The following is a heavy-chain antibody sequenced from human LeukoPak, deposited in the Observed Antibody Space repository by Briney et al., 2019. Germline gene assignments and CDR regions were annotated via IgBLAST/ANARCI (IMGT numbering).Heavy chain of an antibody. D-gene: IGHD2-15*01. V-gene: IGHV1-2*02. J-gene: IGHJ4*02. CDR1: GYTFTGYY. Sequence: GASVKVSCKASGYTFTGYYMHWVRQAPGQGLEWMGWINPNSGGTNYAQKFQGRVTMTRDTSISTACMELSRLRSDDTAVYYCARDEGRYCSGGSCRYPDYWGQGTLVTVSS. CDR2: INPNSGGT. CDR3: ARDEGRYCSGGSCRYPDY.